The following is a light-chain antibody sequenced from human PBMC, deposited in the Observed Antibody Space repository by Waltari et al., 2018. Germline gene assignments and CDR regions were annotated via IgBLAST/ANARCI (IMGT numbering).Light chain of an antibody. CDR1: SSNIGSNY. CDR3: AAWDDSLSVYWV. CDR2: RNN. J-gene: IGLJ3*02. Sequence: QSVLTQPPSASGTPGQRVTISWSGSSSNIGSNYVYWYQQLPGTAPKLLIYRNNQRPSGVPDRFSGSKSGTSASLAISGLRSEDEADYYCAAWDDSLSVYWVFGGGTKLTVL. V-gene: IGLV1-47*01.